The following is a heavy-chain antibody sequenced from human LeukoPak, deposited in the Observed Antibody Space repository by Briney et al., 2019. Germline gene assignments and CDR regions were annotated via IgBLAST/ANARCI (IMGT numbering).Heavy chain of an antibody. V-gene: IGHV1-18*01. CDR1: GYTFTSYG. Sequence: ASVKVSCKASGYTFTSYGISWVRQAPGQGLEWMGWISAYNGNTNYARKLQGRVTMTTDTSTSTAYMELRSLRSDDTAVYYCARDLSYDSRGTYFDYWGQGTLVTVSS. CDR2: ISAYNGNT. D-gene: IGHD3-22*01. J-gene: IGHJ4*02. CDR3: ARDLSYDSRGTYFDY.